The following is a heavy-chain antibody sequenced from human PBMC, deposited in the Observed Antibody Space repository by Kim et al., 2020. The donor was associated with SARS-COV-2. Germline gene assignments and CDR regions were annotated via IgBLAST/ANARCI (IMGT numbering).Heavy chain of an antibody. D-gene: IGHD5-12*01. V-gene: IGHV3-23*01. CDR1: GFTFSNYA. CDR2: ISGSGGST. Sequence: GGSLRLSCTASGFTFSNYAMSWVRQAPGKGPEWVSAISGSGGSTYNSNSVKGRFSISRDNSKNTLYLQMNSLRVEDTAIYYCASHSSGYLGGWGQGTLVTVS. J-gene: IGHJ4*02. CDR3: ASHSSGYLGG.